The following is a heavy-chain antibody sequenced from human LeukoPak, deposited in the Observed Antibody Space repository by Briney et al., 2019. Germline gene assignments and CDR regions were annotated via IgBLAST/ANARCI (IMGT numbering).Heavy chain of an antibody. CDR2: IYYSGST. J-gene: IGHJ4*02. CDR1: GGSISSSSYY. CDR3: ARGRWLQSYFDY. D-gene: IGHD5-24*01. V-gene: IGHV4-39*07. Sequence: PSETLSLTRTVSGGSISSSSYYWGWIRQPPGKGLEWIGSIYYSGSTYYNPSLKSRVTISVDTSKNQFSLKLSSVTATDTAVYYCARGRWLQSYFDYWGQGTLVTVSS.